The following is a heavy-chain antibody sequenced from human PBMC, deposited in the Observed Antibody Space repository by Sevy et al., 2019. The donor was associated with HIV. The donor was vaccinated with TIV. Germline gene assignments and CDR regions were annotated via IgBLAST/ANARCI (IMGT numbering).Heavy chain of an antibody. CDR2: IYYSGST. CDR3: AREVLLSYSSSRGYFDY. D-gene: IGHD6-13*01. CDR1: GGSISSGGYY. Sequence: SKTLSLTCTVSGGSISSGGYYWSWIRQHPGKGLEWIGYIYYSGSTYYNPSLKSRVTISVDTSKNQFSLKLSSVTAADTAVYYCAREVLLSYSSSRGYFDYRGQGTLVTVSS. J-gene: IGHJ4*02. V-gene: IGHV4-31*03.